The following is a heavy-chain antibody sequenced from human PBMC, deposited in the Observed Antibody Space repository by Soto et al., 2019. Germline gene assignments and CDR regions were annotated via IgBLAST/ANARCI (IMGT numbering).Heavy chain of an antibody. V-gene: IGHV1-69*08. CDR2: IIPLLDIA. CDR3: VRDSPIGSTYSGYDGIDY. J-gene: IGHJ4*02. CDR1: GGTFSNDI. D-gene: IGHD5-12*01. Sequence: QVQVVQYGAEVKKPGSSVKVSCKASGGTFSNDIITWVRQAPGQGLEWMGRIIPLLDIANYAQKFQGRVTITADKSTSTAYMELNILRSEDTAVYYCVRDSPIGSTYSGYDGIDYWGQGTLVTVSS.